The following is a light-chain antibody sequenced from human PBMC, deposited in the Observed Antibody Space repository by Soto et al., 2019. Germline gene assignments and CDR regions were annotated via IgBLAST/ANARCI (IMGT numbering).Light chain of an antibody. Sequence: EIVLTQSPGTLSLSPGERATLSCRASQSVSSSYLAWYQQKPGQAPRLLIYGASSRATRIPDRFSGSGSGTDFTLTISRLEPEDFAVYYCQQYGSSPTFSQGTKLEIK. CDR1: QSVSSSY. V-gene: IGKV3-20*01. CDR2: GAS. CDR3: QQYGSSPT. J-gene: IGKJ2*01.